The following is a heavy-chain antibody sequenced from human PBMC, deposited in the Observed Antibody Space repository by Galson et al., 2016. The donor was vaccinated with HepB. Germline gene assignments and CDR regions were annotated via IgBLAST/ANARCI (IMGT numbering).Heavy chain of an antibody. J-gene: IGHJ6*02. CDR2: INPSGGRT. V-gene: IGHV1-46*01. D-gene: IGHD5-18*01. CDR1: GYTFTTYY. CDR3: ARVNSFGYYFYYAMDV. Sequence: SVKVSCKASGYTFTTYYMHWVRQAPGQGLEWMGVINPSGGRTSYAQKFQGRVTMTRDTPTSTVYMELSSLRSEDTAVYYCARVNSFGYYFYYAMDVWGQGTAVTVSS.